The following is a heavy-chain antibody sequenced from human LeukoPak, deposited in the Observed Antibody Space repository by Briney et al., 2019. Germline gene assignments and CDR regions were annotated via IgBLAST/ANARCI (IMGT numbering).Heavy chain of an antibody. V-gene: IGHV1-2*02. CDR3: ARGTSFQSGWFDP. Sequence: ASVKVSCKASGYTFTGYYMHWVRQAPGQGLEWMGWINPNSGGTNYAQKFQGRVTMTRDTSISTAYMELSRLRSDDTAVYYCARGTSFQSGWFDPWGQGTLVTVSS. CDR1: GYTFTGYY. D-gene: IGHD2-2*01. J-gene: IGHJ5*02. CDR2: INPNSGGT.